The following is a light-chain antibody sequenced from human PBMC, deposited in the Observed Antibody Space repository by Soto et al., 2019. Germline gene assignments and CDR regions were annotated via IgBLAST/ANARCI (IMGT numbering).Light chain of an antibody. V-gene: IGLV2-14*03. J-gene: IGLJ2*01. CDR2: DVS. CDR1: SSDVGGYNY. CDR3: KSYTSSSTVV. Sequence: QSALTQPASVSGSPGQSITISCIGTSSDVGGYNYVSWYQHHPGKAPKLMIYDVSNRPSGVSNRFSGSKSGNTASLTISGLQAEDEADYYCKSYTSSSTVVFGGGTKLTVL.